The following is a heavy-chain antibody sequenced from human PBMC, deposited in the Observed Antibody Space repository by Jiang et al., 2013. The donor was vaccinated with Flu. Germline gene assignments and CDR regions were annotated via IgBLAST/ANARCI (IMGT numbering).Heavy chain of an antibody. CDR3: ARPGGYCSGGSCYFDY. V-gene: IGHV4-39*01. J-gene: IGHJ4*02. CDR2: IYYSGST. D-gene: IGHD2-15*01. CDR1: GGSISSSSYY. Sequence: GSGLVKPSETLSLTCTVSGGSISSSSYYWGWIRQPPGKGLEWIGSIYYSGSTYYNPSLKSRVTISVDTSKNQFSLKLSSVTAADTAVYYCARPGGYCSGGSCYFDYWGQGTLVTVSS.